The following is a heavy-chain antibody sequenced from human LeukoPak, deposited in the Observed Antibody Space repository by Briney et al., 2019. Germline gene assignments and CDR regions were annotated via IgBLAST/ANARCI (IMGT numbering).Heavy chain of an antibody. CDR1: GYTFSSYS. CDR2: ISSSSSYI. V-gene: IGHV3-21*01. CDR3: ARSQYYYDTSGYYFVDY. D-gene: IGHD3-22*01. J-gene: IGHJ4*02. Sequence: GGSLRLSCAASGYTFSSYSMNWVRQAPGKGLEWVSSISSSSSYIYYADSVKGRSTISRDNAKNSLYLQMNSLRTEDTAVYFCARSQYYYDTSGYYFVDYWGQGTLVTVSS.